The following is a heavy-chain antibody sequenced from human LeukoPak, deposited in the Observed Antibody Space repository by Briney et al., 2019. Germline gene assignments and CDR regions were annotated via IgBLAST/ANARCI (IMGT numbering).Heavy chain of an antibody. CDR3: ARGRYDFWSGHCRFDP. Sequence: PSETLSLTCTVSGGSISSGSYYWSWIRQPAGKGLEWIGRIYTSGSTNYNPSLKSRVTISVDTSKNQFSLKLSSVTAADTAVYYCARGRYDFWSGHCRFDPWGQGTLVTVSS. D-gene: IGHD3-3*01. V-gene: IGHV4-61*02. J-gene: IGHJ5*02. CDR2: IYTSGST. CDR1: GGSISSGSYY.